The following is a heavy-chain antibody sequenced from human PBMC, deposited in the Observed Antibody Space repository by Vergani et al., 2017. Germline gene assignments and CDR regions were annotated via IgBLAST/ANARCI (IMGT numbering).Heavy chain of an antibody. V-gene: IGHV3-30*03. CDR2: ISYDGSNK. Sequence: QVQLVESGGGVVQPGRSLRLSCAASGFTFSSYGMHWVRQAPGKGLEWVAVISYDGSNKYYADSVKGRFTISRDNSKNTLYLQMNSLRAEDTAVYYCTRHGLSMDVWGQGTTVTVSS. CDR1: GFTFSSYG. CDR3: TRHGLSMDV. J-gene: IGHJ6*02. D-gene: IGHD5-24*01.